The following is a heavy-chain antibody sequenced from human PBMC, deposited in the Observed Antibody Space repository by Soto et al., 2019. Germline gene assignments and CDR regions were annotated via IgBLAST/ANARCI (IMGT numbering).Heavy chain of an antibody. V-gene: IGHV3-30*18. Sequence: SGGSLRLSCAASGFTFSSYGVHWVRQAPGKGLEWVAVISYDGSNKYYADSVKGRFTISRDNSKNTLYLQMNSLRAEDTAVYYCAKSSNVLLWFGELFPAYYGMDVWGQGTTVTVSS. CDR2: ISYDGSNK. D-gene: IGHD3-10*01. CDR1: GFTFSSYG. J-gene: IGHJ6*02. CDR3: AKSSNVLLWFGELFPAYYGMDV.